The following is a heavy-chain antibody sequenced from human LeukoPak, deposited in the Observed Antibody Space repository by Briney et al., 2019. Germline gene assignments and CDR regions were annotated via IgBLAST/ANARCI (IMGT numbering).Heavy chain of an antibody. J-gene: IGHJ4*02. CDR3: TKDLIRYHDSSGYYDY. D-gene: IGHD3-22*01. CDR1: GFTFSDYY. Sequence: GGSLRLSCAASGFTFSDYYMSWIRQAPGKGLEWVSYISSSGSTIYYADSVKGRFTISRDNAKNSLYLQMNSLRAEDTAVYYCTKDLIRYHDSSGYYDYWGQGTLVTVSS. CDR2: ISSSGSTI. V-gene: IGHV3-11*04.